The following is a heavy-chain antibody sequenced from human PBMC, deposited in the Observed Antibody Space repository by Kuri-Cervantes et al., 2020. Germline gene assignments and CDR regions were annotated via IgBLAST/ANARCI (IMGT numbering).Heavy chain of an antibody. J-gene: IGHJ3*02. Sequence: SVKVSCKASGGTFSSYAISWVRQAPGQGLEWMGGIIPIFGTANYAQKFQDRVTITTDESTSTAYMELSSLRSEDTAVYYCARSSGYGTSGAFDIWGQGAMVTVSS. V-gene: IGHV1-69*05. D-gene: IGHD5-18*01. CDR2: IIPIFGTA. CDR1: GGTFSSYA. CDR3: ARSSGYGTSGAFDI.